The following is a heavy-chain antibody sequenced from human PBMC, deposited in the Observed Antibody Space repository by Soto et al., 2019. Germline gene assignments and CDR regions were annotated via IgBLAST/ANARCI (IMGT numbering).Heavy chain of an antibody. Sequence: PSETLSLTCAVSGGSIGSGGYSWSWIRQPPGKGLEWIGYIYHSGSTYYNPSLKSRVTISVDRSKNQFSLKLSSVTAADTAVYYCARVTCSGGSCYSGFNWFDPWGQGTLVTVSS. D-gene: IGHD2-15*01. V-gene: IGHV4-30-2*01. CDR3: ARVTCSGGSCYSGFNWFDP. CDR2: IYHSGST. CDR1: GGSIGSGGYS. J-gene: IGHJ5*02.